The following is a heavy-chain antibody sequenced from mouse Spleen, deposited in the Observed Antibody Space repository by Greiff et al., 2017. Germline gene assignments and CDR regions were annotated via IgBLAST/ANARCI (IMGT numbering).Heavy chain of an antibody. CDR3: TREGSSSSYWYFDV. CDR1: GYTFTDYE. V-gene: IGHV1-15*01. D-gene: IGHD1-1*01. J-gene: IGHJ1*03. Sequence: VQLQQSGAELVRPGASVTLSCKASGYTFTDYEMHWVKQTPVHGLEWIGAIDPETGGTAYNQKFKGKAILTADKSSSTAYMELRSLTSEDSAVYYCTREGSSSSYWYFDVWGTGTTVTVSS. CDR2: IDPETGGT.